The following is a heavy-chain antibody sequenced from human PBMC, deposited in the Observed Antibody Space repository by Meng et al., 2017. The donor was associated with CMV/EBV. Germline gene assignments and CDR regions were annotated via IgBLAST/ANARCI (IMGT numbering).Heavy chain of an antibody. V-gene: IGHV1-18*01. CDR3: ARGGVVPAASVYGMDV. Sequence: ASVKVSCKASGYTFTSYGISWVRQAPGQGLEGMGWISAYNGNTNYAQKPQGRVTMTTDTSTSTAYMELRSLGSDDTAVYYGARGGVVPAASVYGMDVWGQGTTVTVSS. CDR1: GYTFTSYG. D-gene: IGHD2-2*01. J-gene: IGHJ6*02. CDR2: ISAYNGNT.